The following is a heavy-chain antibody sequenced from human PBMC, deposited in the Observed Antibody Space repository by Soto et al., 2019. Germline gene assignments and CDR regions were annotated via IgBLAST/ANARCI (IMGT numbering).Heavy chain of an antibody. Sequence: QVQLQQWGAGLLKPSETLALTCAVYGGSVRGYYWTWIRQPPGTGLECMGEINHNGSTNYNPSLKSRVTISGDTSKIQFSLQLTSVTAADTAVYFCARDKSTGLFDYWGQGTLVPVSS. D-gene: IGHD2-8*02. CDR1: GGSVRGYY. CDR3: ARDKSTGLFDY. J-gene: IGHJ4*02. CDR2: INHNGST. V-gene: IGHV4-34*01.